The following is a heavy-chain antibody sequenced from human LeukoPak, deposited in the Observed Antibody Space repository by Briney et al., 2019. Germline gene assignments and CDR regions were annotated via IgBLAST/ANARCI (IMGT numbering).Heavy chain of an antibody. CDR1: GFTFSSYA. J-gene: IGHJ4*02. V-gene: IGHV3-23*01. CDR3: AKAPYYDFWSGYQMYYFDY. D-gene: IGHD3-3*01. CDR2: ISGSGGST. Sequence: GGSLRLSCAASGFTFSSYAMSWVRQAPEKGLEWVSAISGSGGSTYYADSVKGRFTISRDNSKNTLYLQMNSLRAEDTAVYYCAKAPYYDFWSGYQMYYFDYWGQGTLVTVSS.